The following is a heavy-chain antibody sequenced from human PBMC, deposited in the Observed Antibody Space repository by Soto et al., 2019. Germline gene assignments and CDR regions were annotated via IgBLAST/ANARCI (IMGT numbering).Heavy chain of an antibody. J-gene: IGHJ4*02. CDR3: STGLLGLCTGANCPLDY. D-gene: IGHD2-8*02. CDR2: IWYHGIDK. Sequence: QVQLVESGGGVVQPERSLRLSCAASGLTFSRQAMHWVRQAPGRGLEWVAVIWYHGIDKYYADSVKGRFTISTDNSKNTVYLQMNSLRGEDTALYFCSTGLLGLCTGANCPLDYWGQGTLVPVSS. CDR1: GLTFSRQA. V-gene: IGHV3-33*03.